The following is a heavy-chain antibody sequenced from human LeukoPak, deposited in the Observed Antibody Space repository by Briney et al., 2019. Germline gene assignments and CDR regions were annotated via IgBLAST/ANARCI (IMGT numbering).Heavy chain of an antibody. V-gene: IGHV3-30*18. CDR3: AKWGDYDVLTGYYDSDY. CDR2: ISYDGSNK. D-gene: IGHD3-9*01. CDR1: GFNFSSYG. J-gene: IGHJ4*02. Sequence: GGSLRLSCAASGFNFSSYGIHWVRQAPGKGLEWVAVISYDGSNKYYADSVKGRFTISRDNSKNTLYLQMNSLSAEDTAIYYCAKWGDYDVLTGYYDSDYWGQGTLVTVSS.